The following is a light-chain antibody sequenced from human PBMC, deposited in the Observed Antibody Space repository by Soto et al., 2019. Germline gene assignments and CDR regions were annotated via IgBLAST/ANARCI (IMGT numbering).Light chain of an antibody. Sequence: EIVLTQSPGTLSLSPGEGATVSCRVSQSINSKSLVWYQRKFGQSPMLLIYNTSSRATGIPDRFSGSGSGTDFTLSISRLEPEYFAVYYCQHYGGSFIFGPVTMVDIK. J-gene: IGKJ3*01. CDR2: NTS. V-gene: IGKV3-20*01. CDR1: QSINSKS. CDR3: QHYGGSFI.